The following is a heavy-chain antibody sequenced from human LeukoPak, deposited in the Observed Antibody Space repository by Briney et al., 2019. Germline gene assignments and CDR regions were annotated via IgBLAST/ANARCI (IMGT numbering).Heavy chain of an antibody. Sequence: TGGSLRLSCAASGFTFSSYAISWVRQAPGKGLEWVSSISSSSSYIYYADSVKDRFTISRDNAKNSLYLQMNSLRAEDTAVYYCARDSPLMGYWGQGTLVTVSS. D-gene: IGHD3-10*01. CDR3: ARDSPLMGY. V-gene: IGHV3-21*01. CDR1: GFTFSSYA. CDR2: ISSSSSYI. J-gene: IGHJ4*02.